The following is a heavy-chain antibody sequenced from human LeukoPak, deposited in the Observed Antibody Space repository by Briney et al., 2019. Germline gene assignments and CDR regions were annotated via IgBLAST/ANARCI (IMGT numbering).Heavy chain of an antibody. V-gene: IGHV4-61*01. D-gene: IGHD6-19*01. CDR2: IYYSGST. CDR1: GGSISSGSYY. CDR3: ARGRLARSPYFDY. Sequence: KPSETLSLTCTVSGGSISSGSYYWTWIRQPPGKGLEWIGYIYYSGSTSYNPSLKSRVTISVDTSKNQFSLRLSSVTAADTAAYYCARGRLARSPYFDYWGQGTLVSVSS. J-gene: IGHJ4*02.